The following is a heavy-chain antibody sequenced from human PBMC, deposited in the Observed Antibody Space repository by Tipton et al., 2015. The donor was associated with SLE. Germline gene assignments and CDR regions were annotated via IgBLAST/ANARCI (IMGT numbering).Heavy chain of an antibody. CDR1: GGSISSSSYY. D-gene: IGHD3-10*01. V-gene: IGHV4-39*07. J-gene: IGHJ4*02. Sequence: TLSLTCSVSGGSISSSSYYWAWLRQPPGEGLEWIGTISYTATTYYNLSLKSRLNMSVDASKNQFSLRLSSVTAADTAVYFCARVGYFGSRTYYPFDYWGQGTLVTVSS. CDR2: ISYTATT. CDR3: ARVGYFGSRTYYPFDY.